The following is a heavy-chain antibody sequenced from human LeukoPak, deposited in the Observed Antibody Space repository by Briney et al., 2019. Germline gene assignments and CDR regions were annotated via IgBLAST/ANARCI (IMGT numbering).Heavy chain of an antibody. Sequence: GSLRLSCAASGFTFSDYYMSWIRQPAGKGLEWIGRIYTSGSTNYNPSLKSRVTISVDTSKNQFSLKLSSVTAADTAVYYCARGSMIVGNDYWGQGTLVTVSS. CDR2: IYTSGST. V-gene: IGHV4-4*07. D-gene: IGHD3-22*01. J-gene: IGHJ4*02. CDR3: ARGSMIVGNDY. CDR1: GFTFSDYY.